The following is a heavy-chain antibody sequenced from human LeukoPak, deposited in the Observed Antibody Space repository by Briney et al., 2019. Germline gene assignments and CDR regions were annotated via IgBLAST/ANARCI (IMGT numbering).Heavy chain of an antibody. CDR2: IGPTGTDR. D-gene: IGHD1-14*01. CDR3: ATETIGRHYDY. Sequence: GRSLRLSCAASGFTFSSCGFNWARQAPGKGLEWVSSIGPTGTDRYYADSVRGRFTISRDNAKNSMYLQMDSLRDEDTAVYYCATETIGRHYDYWGQGTLLTVSS. CDR1: GFTFSSCG. V-gene: IGHV3-21*01. J-gene: IGHJ4*02.